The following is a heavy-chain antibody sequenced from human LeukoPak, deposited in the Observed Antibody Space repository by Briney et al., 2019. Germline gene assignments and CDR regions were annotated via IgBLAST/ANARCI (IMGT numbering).Heavy chain of an antibody. D-gene: IGHD3-22*01. Sequence: SETLTLTCTVSGVSISSYYWSWIRQPPGKGLEWIGYIYYSGSTNYNPSLKSRVTISVDTSKNQFSLKLSSATAADTAVYYCARALRQWLNNFHYYYYMDVWGKGTTVTVSS. V-gene: IGHV4-59*01. CDR3: ARALRQWLNNFHYYYYMDV. CDR2: IYYSGST. CDR1: GVSISSYY. J-gene: IGHJ6*03.